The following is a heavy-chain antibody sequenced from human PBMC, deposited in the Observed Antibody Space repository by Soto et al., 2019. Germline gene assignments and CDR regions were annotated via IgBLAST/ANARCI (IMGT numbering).Heavy chain of an antibody. V-gene: IGHV4-30-4*01. Sequence: SETLSLTCTVSGGSISSGDYYWSWIRQPPGKGLEWIGYIYYSGSTYYNPSLKSRVTISVDTSKNQFSLKLSSVTAADTAVYYCARELITFGAVLVRPFADYWGQGTLVTVSS. CDR3: ARELITFGAVLVRPFADY. CDR2: IYYSGST. J-gene: IGHJ4*02. CDR1: GGSISSGDYY. D-gene: IGHD3-16*02.